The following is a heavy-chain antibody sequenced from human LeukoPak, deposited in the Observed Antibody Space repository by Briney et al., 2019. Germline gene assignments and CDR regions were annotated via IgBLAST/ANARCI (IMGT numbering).Heavy chain of an antibody. CDR2: ISGSGGST. J-gene: IGHJ4*02. V-gene: IGHV3-23*01. CDR1: GFTFSSYA. Sequence: GGSLRLSCAASGFTFSSYAMSWVRQAPGKGLEWVSAISGSGGSTYYADSVKGRFTISRDNSKNTLHLQMSSLRAEDTAVYYCANQNPSAWNYWGQGTLVTVSS. D-gene: IGHD1-14*01. CDR3: ANQNPSAWNY.